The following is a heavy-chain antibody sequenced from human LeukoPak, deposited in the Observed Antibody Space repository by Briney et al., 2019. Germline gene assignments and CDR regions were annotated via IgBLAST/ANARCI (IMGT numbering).Heavy chain of an antibody. CDR2: IRTKSNDFAT. J-gene: IGHJ5*02. D-gene: IGHD4-17*01. V-gene: IGHV3-73*01. CDR3: TSLTTKTP. Sequence: GGSLRLSCAASGFIFSDSPMHWVRQASGKGLEWVALIRTKSNDFATAYGEPVRGRFTVSRDDSRNTAYLQMNRLKAEDTAVYYCTSLTTKTPWGQGTLVTVSS. CDR1: GFIFSDSP.